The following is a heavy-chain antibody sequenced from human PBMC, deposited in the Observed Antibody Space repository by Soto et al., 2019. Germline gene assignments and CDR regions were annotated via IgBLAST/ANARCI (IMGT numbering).Heavy chain of an antibody. CDR1: GGSISSGGYY. J-gene: IGHJ4*02. V-gene: IGHV4-31*03. CDR3: ARGGYDFWSGYSRFDY. D-gene: IGHD3-3*01. CDR2: IYYSGST. Sequence: QVQLQESGPGLVKPSQTLSLTCTVSGGSISSGGYYWSWIRQHPGKGLEWIGYIYYSGSTYYNPSLKSRVTISVDTSKNQFSLXXXXVTAADTAVYYCARGGYDFWSGYSRFDYWGQGTLVTVSS.